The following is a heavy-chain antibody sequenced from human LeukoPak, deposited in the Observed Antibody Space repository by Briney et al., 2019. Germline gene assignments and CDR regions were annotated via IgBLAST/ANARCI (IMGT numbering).Heavy chain of an antibody. V-gene: IGHV1-69*13. Sequence: ASVKVSCKASGGTFSSYAISWVRQAPGQGLEWMGGIIPIFGTANYAQKFQGRVTITADESTSTAYMELSSLRSEDTAVYYCAREEQYYDILTGYYSYYYYYMDVWGKGTTVTVSS. CDR2: IIPIFGTA. J-gene: IGHJ6*03. CDR1: GGTFSSYA. D-gene: IGHD3-9*01. CDR3: AREEQYYDILTGYYSYYYYYMDV.